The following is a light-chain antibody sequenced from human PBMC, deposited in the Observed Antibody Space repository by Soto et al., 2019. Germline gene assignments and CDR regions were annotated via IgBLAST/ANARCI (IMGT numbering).Light chain of an antibody. J-gene: IGKJ5*01. V-gene: IGKV1-39*01. CDR1: QYISNS. CDR3: QQTYMTPLT. Sequence: DIQMTQSPSSLSSSVGDRVTITCRATQYISNSLNWFQQKPGKAPQLLIYAASSLHSGVPSRFSGSGSGTDFTLTISSLQPEDFATYYCQQTYMTPLTCGQGTRLEI. CDR2: AAS.